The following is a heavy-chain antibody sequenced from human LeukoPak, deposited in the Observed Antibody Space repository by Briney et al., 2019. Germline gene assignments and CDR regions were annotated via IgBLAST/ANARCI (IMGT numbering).Heavy chain of an antibody. Sequence: AASVKVSCKASGYTFTGYDINWVRQATGQGLEWMGWINPNSGDTNYAQKFQGRVTMTRDTSISTAYMELSRLRSDDTAVYYCARDRGSSWDDAFDIWGQGTMVTVSS. V-gene: IGHV1-2*02. CDR1: GYTFTGYD. D-gene: IGHD6-13*01. CDR2: INPNSGDT. CDR3: ARDRGSSWDDAFDI. J-gene: IGHJ3*02.